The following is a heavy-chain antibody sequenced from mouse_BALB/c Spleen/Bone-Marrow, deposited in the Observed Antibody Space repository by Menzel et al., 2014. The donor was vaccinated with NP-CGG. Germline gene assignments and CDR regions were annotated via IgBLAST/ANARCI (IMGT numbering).Heavy chain of an antibody. CDR1: GFTFSSFG. CDR3: ARSLYYRYDFFDY. CDR2: ISSGSSTI. Sequence: EVMLVESGGGLVQPGGSRKLSCAASGFTFSSFGMHWVRQAPEKGLEWVAYISSGSSTIYYADTVKGRFTISRDNTKNTLFLQMTSLRSEDTAMYYCARSLYYRYDFFDYWGQGTTLTVSS. D-gene: IGHD2-14*01. V-gene: IGHV5-17*02. J-gene: IGHJ2*01.